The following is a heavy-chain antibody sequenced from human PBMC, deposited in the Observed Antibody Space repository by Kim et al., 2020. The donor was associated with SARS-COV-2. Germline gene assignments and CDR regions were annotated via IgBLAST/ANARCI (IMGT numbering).Heavy chain of an antibody. CDR1: GFTFSSYG. D-gene: IGHD3-10*01. CDR2: ISYDGSNK. V-gene: IGHV3-30*18. Sequence: GGSLRLSCAASGFTFSSYGMHWVRQAPGKGLEWVAVISYDGSNKYYADSVKGRFTISRDNSKNTLYLQMNSLRAEDTAVYYCAKTYYGSGSYYNEDAFDIWGQGKMVTVSS. CDR3: AKTYYGSGSYYNEDAFDI. J-gene: IGHJ3*02.